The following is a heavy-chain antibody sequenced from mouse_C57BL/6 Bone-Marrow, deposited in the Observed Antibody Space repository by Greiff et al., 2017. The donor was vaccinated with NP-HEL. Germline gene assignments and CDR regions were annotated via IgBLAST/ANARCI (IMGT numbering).Heavy chain of an antibody. CDR2: ISNGGGST. V-gene: IGHV5-12*01. D-gene: IGHD1-1*01. CDR1: GFTFSDYY. J-gene: IGHJ2*01. CDR3: ARQYYYGSSLDD. Sequence: DVMLVESGGGLVQPGGSLKLSCAASGFTFSDYYMYWVRQTPEKRLEWVAYISNGGGSTYYPDTVKGRFTISRDNDKNTLYLQMSRLKSEDTAMYYCARQYYYGSSLDDWGQGTTLTVSS.